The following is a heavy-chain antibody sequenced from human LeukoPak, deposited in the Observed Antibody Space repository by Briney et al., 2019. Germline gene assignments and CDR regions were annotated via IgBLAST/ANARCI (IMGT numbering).Heavy chain of an antibody. D-gene: IGHD3-10*01. CDR2: ILSDGRKK. V-gene: IGHV3-30*04. CDR1: GFTLSTYA. CDR3: ARTALRYFDSGSYSLDTFDI. J-gene: IGHJ3*02. Sequence: GGSLRLSCAASGFTLSTYAMHWVRQAPGKGLEWVAVILSDGRKKYDAESVKGRFTISRDNSKNTLYLQMNSLRVEDTAVYYCARTALRYFDSGSYSLDTFDIWGQGTMVTVSS.